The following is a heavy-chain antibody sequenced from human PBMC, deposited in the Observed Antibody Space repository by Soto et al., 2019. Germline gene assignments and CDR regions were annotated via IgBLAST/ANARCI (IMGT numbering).Heavy chain of an antibody. D-gene: IGHD3-16*01. J-gene: IGHJ4*02. CDR1: SGSFSGYC. CDR3: ARHGGYYFDY. Sequence: KSSETLSLTCAVYSGSFSGYCWSWFRQPPGKGLEWIGELYQGLSIVYNPSLESRVTISGDSSKNHFSLKLRSLTAADTAVYYCARHGGYYFDYWGQGTLVTVSS. CDR2: LYQGLSI. V-gene: IGHV4-34*01.